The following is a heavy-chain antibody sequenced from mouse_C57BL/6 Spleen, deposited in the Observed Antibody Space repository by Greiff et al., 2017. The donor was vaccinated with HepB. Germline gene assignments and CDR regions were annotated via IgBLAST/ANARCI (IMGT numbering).Heavy chain of an antibody. CDR3: TISRNYYGSRRGFAY. J-gene: IGHJ3*01. V-gene: IGHV1-15*01. CDR1: GYTFTDYE. D-gene: IGHD1-1*01. Sequence: VQLQQSGAELVRPGASVTLSCKASGYTFTDYEMHWVKQTPVHGLEWIGAIDPETGGTAYNQKFKGKAILTADKSSSTAYMELRSLTSEDSAVYYCTISRNYYGSRRGFAYWGQGTLVTVSA. CDR2: IDPETGGT.